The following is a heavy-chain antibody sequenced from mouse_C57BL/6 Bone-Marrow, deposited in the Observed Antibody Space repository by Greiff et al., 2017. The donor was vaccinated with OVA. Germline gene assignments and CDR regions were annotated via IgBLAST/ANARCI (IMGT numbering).Heavy chain of an antibody. CDR3: ARKRNGWGFDY. D-gene: IGHD1-1*02. J-gene: IGHJ2*01. CDR1: GYSFTGYF. CDR2: INPYNGDT. V-gene: IGHV1-20*01. Sequence: EVQLQESGPELVKPGDSVKISCKASGYSFTGYFMNWVMQSHGKSLEWIGRINPYNGDTFYNQKFKGKATLTVDKSSSTAHMELRSLTSEDSAVYYCARKRNGWGFDYWGQGTTLTVSS.